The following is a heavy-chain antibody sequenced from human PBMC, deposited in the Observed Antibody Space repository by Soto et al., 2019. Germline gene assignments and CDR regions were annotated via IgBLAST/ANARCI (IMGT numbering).Heavy chain of an antibody. Sequence: GASVKVSCKASGYTFTSYAMHWVRQAPGQRLEWMGWINAGSGNTKYSQKFQGRVTITRDTSASTAYMELSSLRSEDTAVYYCARERPYCSSTSCYPSRPGGGGSNWFDPWGQGALVTVSS. CDR1: GYTFTSYA. CDR2: INAGSGNT. D-gene: IGHD2-2*01. J-gene: IGHJ5*02. CDR3: ARERPYCSSTSCYPSRPGGGGSNWFDP. V-gene: IGHV1-3*01.